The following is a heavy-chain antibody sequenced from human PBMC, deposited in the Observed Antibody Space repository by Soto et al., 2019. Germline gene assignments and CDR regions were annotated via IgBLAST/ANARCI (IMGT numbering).Heavy chain of an antibody. CDR3: ASPSYGSGNYY. V-gene: IGHV1-3*01. CDR2: INADNGNT. J-gene: IGHJ4*02. Sequence: QVQLVQSGAEVKKPGASVKVSCKASGYTFSNYALHWVRQAPGQRLEWMGWINADNGNTKYSQKFEGRATFTRDTSASTAYMDLSSLRSEDTAVYYCASPSYGSGNYYWGQGTLVTVSS. CDR1: GYTFSNYA. D-gene: IGHD3-10*01.